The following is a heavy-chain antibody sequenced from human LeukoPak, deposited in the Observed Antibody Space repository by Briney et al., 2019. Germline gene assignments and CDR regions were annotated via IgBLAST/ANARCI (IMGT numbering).Heavy chain of an antibody. CDR3: ARASFGVVIYNGNFDY. J-gene: IGHJ4*02. V-gene: IGHV1-18*01. Sequence: GASVKVSCKASGYTFTSYGISWVRQAPGQGLEWMGWISAYNGNTNYAQKLRGRVTMTTDTSTSTAYMELRSLRSDDTAVYYCARASFGVVIYNGNFDYWGQGTLVTVSS. D-gene: IGHD3-3*01. CDR2: ISAYNGNT. CDR1: GYTFTSYG.